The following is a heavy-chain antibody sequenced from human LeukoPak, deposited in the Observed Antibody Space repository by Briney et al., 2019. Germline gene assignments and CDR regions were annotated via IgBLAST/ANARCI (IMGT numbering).Heavy chain of an antibody. CDR1: GFTVSSNY. CDR3: TRIYGDYDYYYYNMDV. V-gene: IGHV3-73*01. CDR2: IRSKANNYAT. Sequence: GGSLRLSCAASGFTVSSNYMSWVRQAPGKGLEWVGRIRSKANNYATAYVASVKGRFNISRDDSKNTAYLQMNSLKTEDTAVYYCTRIYGDYDYYYYNMDVWGRGTTVTVSS. J-gene: IGHJ6*03. D-gene: IGHD4-17*01.